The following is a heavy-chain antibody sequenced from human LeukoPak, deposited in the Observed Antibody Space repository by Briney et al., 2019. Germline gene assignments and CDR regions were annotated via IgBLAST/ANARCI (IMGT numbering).Heavy chain of an antibody. V-gene: IGHV4-4*02. CDR3: ARGIRGISKH. Sequence: PSGILSLTCAVSSGSISGDHWWTWVRQAPGKGLEWIGEIYLSGITNYNPSLRGRVTLSVDESKDQLSLKLTSVTVADTAVYFCARGIRGISKHWGQGTLVTVSS. CDR1: SGSISGDHW. J-gene: IGHJ4*02. CDR2: IYLSGIT. D-gene: IGHD3-10*01.